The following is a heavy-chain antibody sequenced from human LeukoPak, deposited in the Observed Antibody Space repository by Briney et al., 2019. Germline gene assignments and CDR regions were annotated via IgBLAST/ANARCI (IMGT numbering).Heavy chain of an antibody. CDR3: ARDSVFIEEQGWFDP. Sequence: PSETLSLTCTVSGGSISTSNYYWGWIRQPPGKGLEWIGEINHSGSTNYNPSLKSRVTISVDTSKNQFSLKLSSVTAADTAVYCCARDSVFIEEQGWFDPWGQGTLVTVSS. CDR2: INHSGST. J-gene: IGHJ5*02. D-gene: IGHD1/OR15-1a*01. V-gene: IGHV4-39*07. CDR1: GGSISTSNYY.